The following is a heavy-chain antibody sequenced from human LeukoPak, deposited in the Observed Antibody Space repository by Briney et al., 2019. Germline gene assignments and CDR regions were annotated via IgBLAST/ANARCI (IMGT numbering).Heavy chain of an antibody. CDR1: GFTFSSYA. V-gene: IGHV3-30-3*01. D-gene: IGHD6-13*01. Sequence: GGSLRLSCAASGFTFSSYAMHWVRQAPGKGLEWVAVISYDGSNKYYADSVKGRFTTSGDNSKNTLYLQMNSLRAEDTAVYYCARVQIAAAGSLAFDIWGQGTMVTVSS. CDR2: ISYDGSNK. J-gene: IGHJ3*02. CDR3: ARVQIAAAGSLAFDI.